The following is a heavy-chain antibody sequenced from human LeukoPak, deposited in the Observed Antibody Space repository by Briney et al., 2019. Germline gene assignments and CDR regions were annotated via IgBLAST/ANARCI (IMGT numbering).Heavy chain of an antibody. CDR1: GGSFSGYY. V-gene: IGHV4-34*01. CDR3: AREAESRRMVRGVITLRRYYGMDV. D-gene: IGHD3-10*01. J-gene: IGHJ6*02. Sequence: PSETLSLTCAVYGGSFSGYYWSWIRQPPGKGLEWIGEINHSGSTNYNPSLKSRVTISVDTSKNQFSLKLSSVTAADTAVYYCAREAESRRMVRGVITLRRYYGMDVWGQGTTVTVSS. CDR2: INHSGST.